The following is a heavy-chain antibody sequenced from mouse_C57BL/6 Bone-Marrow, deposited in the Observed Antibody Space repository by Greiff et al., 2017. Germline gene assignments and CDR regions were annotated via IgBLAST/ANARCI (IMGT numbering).Heavy chain of an antibody. J-gene: IGHJ4*01. D-gene: IGHD2-4*01. V-gene: IGHV1-81*01. CDR3: AGSRGYYDYVYYYAMDY. CDR1: GYTFTSYG. CDR2: IYPRSGNT. Sequence: QVQLQQSGAELARPGASVKLSCKASGYTFTSYGISWVKQRTGQGLEWIGEIYPRSGNTYYNEKFKGKATLTADKSSSTAYMELRSLTSEDSAVYFCAGSRGYYDYVYYYAMDYWGQGTSVTVSS.